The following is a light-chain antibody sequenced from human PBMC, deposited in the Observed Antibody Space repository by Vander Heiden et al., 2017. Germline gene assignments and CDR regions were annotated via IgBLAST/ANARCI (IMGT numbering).Light chain of an antibody. Sequence: NFMLTQPHSVSESPGKTVTISSTGSSGSIASKYVQGYQQRPGSSPTTVIYEDNQRPSGVPDRVSGSSDSSSNSASLTISGLKTEDEADYCCQSYDSSNWVFGGGTKLTVL. J-gene: IGLJ3*02. CDR2: EDN. CDR1: SGSIASKY. V-gene: IGLV6-57*01. CDR3: QSYDSSNWV.